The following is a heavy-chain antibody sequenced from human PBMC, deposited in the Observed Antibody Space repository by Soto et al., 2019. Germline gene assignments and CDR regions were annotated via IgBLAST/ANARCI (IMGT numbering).Heavy chain of an antibody. CDR2: IDARSNYI. V-gene: IGHV3-21*06. J-gene: IGHJ4*02. D-gene: IGHD1-26*01. CDR3: VRENEMAGATSAFEY. Sequence: GGSLRLSCEASGFRFSSYSMNWVRQAPQKGLEWVSLIDARSNYIYYADSVKGRFTISRDNARNSLYLQMDSLRVEDTAVYYCVRENEMAGATSAFEYWGQGTPVTVSS. CDR1: GFRFSSYS.